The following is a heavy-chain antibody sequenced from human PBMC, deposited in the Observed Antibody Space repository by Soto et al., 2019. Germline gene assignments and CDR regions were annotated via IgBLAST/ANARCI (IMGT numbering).Heavy chain of an antibody. J-gene: IGHJ5*02. V-gene: IGHV1-2*02. CDR1: GYTFTGYY. D-gene: IGHD6-19*01. Sequence: ASVKVSCKASGYTFTGYYMHWVRQAPGQGLEWMGWINPNSGGTNYAQKFQGRVTMTRDTSISTAYMELSRLRSDDTAVYYCASPGIAVAGVDWFDPWGQGTLVTVSS. CDR3: ASPGIAVAGVDWFDP. CDR2: INPNSGGT.